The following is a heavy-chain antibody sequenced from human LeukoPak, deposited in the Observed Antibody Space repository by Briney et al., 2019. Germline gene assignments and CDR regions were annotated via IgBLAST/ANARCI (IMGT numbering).Heavy chain of an antibody. Sequence: SETLSLTCAVYGGSFSGYYWSWIRQPPGKGLEWIGEINHSGSTNYNPSLKSRVTISVDTSKNQFSLKLSFVTAADTAVYYCARRGSSFYLFDYWGQGTLVTVSS. J-gene: IGHJ4*02. CDR1: GGSFSGYY. D-gene: IGHD6-13*01. CDR2: INHSGST. CDR3: ARRGSSFYLFDY. V-gene: IGHV4-34*01.